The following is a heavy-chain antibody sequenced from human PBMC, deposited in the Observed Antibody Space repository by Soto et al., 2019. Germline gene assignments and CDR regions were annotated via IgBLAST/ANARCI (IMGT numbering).Heavy chain of an antibody. CDR2: IKSKTDGGTT. CDR1: GFTFRNAW. Sequence: EVQLVESGGGLVKPGGSLGLSVAPSGFTFRNAWLAWVRRVPGKGLEWVGRIKSKTDGGTTDYAAPVKGRFTISRDDSKNTLYLQMNSLKTEDTAVYYCTTVDLSGYDGGFDYWGQGTLVTVSS. J-gene: IGHJ4*02. V-gene: IGHV3-15*01. D-gene: IGHD5-12*01. CDR3: TTVDLSGYDGGFDY.